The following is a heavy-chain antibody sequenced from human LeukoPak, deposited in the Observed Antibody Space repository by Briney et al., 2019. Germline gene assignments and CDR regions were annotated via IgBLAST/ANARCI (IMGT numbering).Heavy chain of an antibody. D-gene: IGHD6-13*01. CDR2: ISGSGGST. CDR3: AKIPSVYWLAAAGTGNYFDY. Sequence: PGGSLRLSCAASGFTFSSYAMSWVRQAPGKGLEWVSAISGSGGSTYYADSVKGRFTISRDNSKNTLYLQMNSLRAEDTAVYYCAKIPSVYWLAAAGTGNYFDYWGQGTLVTVSS. J-gene: IGHJ4*02. V-gene: IGHV3-23*01. CDR1: GFTFSSYA.